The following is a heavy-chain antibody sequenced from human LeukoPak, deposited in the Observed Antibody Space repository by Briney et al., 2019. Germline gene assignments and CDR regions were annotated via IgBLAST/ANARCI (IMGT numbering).Heavy chain of an antibody. D-gene: IGHD6-13*01. J-gene: IGHJ4*02. Sequence: SETLSLTCTVSGGSISSYYWSWIRQPPGKGLEWIGEINHSGSTNYNPSLKSRVTISVDTSKNQFSLKLSSVTAADTAVYYCARSSSWYPPFDYWGQGTLVTVSS. CDR1: GGSISSYY. CDR3: ARSSSWYPPFDY. V-gene: IGHV4-34*01. CDR2: INHSGST.